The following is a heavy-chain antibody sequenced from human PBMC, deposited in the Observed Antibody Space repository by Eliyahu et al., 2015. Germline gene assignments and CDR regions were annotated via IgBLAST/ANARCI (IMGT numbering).Heavy chain of an antibody. D-gene: IGHD6-13*01. J-gene: IGHJ4*02. CDR1: GGSISSSDFW. CDR2: IYFSGST. CDR3: GRQIGRGSWSFDY. Sequence: QLQLQESGPGLVKPSETLSLTCTVXGGSISSSDFWWGWIRXPPGKGLEYIGSIYFSGSTYSSPSLKSRLTMSVDTSMNLFSLTLNSVTATDTAVYYCGRQIGRGSWSFDYWGQGTLVTVSS. V-gene: IGHV4-39*01.